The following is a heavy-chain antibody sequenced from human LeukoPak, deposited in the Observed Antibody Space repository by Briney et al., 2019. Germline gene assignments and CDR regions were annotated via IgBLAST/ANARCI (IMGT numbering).Heavy chain of an antibody. CDR2: ISSSSSYI. D-gene: IGHD1-7*01. J-gene: IGHJ4*02. V-gene: IGHV3-21*01. CDR1: GFTFSSYS. Sequence: GGSLRLSCAASGFTFSSYSMNWVRQAPGKGLEWVSSISSSSSYISYADSVKGRFTISRDNAKNSLYLQMNSLRAEDTAVYYCARVGTTTLAFDYWGQGTLVTVSS. CDR3: ARVGTTTLAFDY.